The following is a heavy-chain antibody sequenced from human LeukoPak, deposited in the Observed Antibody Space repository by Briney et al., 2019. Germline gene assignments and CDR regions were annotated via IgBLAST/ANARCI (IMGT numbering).Heavy chain of an antibody. Sequence: ASVKVSCKASGYTFTSYDINWVRQATRQGLEWMGCMNPNSGNTGYAQKFQGRVTMTRNTSISTAYMELSSLRSEDTAVYYCARGITGTTFYYYYYYMDVWGKGTTVAVSS. CDR3: ARGITGTTFYYYYYYMDV. CDR1: GYTFTSYD. J-gene: IGHJ6*03. CDR2: MNPNSGNT. D-gene: IGHD1-7*01. V-gene: IGHV1-8*01.